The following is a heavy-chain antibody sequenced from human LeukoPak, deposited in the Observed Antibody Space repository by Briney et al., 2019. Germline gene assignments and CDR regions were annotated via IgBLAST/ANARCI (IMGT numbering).Heavy chain of an antibody. J-gene: IGHJ4*02. Sequence: SETLSLTCAVSGGSISSGGYSWSWIRQPPGEGLEWIGYIYHSGSTYYNPSLKSRVTISVDRSKNQFSLKLSSVTAADTAVYYCARVYGSEVDYWGQGTLVTVSS. CDR2: IYHSGST. CDR3: ARVYGSEVDY. V-gene: IGHV4-30-2*01. D-gene: IGHD3-10*01. CDR1: GGSISSGGYS.